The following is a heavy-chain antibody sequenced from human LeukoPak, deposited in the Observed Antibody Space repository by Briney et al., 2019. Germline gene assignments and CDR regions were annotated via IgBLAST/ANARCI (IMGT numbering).Heavy chain of an antibody. CDR1: GGSIKNFY. Sequence: SETLSLICTVSGGSIKNFYWSWIRQPAGKGLEWIGYIYSNGSTKYNPSLKSRVTMSVDTSKKQFSLKLSSVTAADTAVCYCARHGAGYYDSFDYWGQGTLVTVSS. J-gene: IGHJ4*02. D-gene: IGHD3-22*01. CDR3: ARHGAGYYDSFDY. CDR2: IYSNGST. V-gene: IGHV4-59*08.